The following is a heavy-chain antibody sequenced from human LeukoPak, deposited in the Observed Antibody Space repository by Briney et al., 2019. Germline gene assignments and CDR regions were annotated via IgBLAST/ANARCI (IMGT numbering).Heavy chain of an antibody. CDR2: ISYDGSNK. CDR3: ANSRVAAAGWRGYYYYGMDV. D-gene: IGHD6-13*01. CDR1: GFTFSSYG. V-gene: IGHV3-30*18. J-gene: IGHJ6*02. Sequence: GGSLRLTCAASGFTFSSYGMHWVRQAPGKGLEWVAVISYDGSNKYYADSVKGRFTISRDNSKNTLYLQMNSLRAEDTAVYYCANSRVAAAGWRGYYYYGMDVWGQGTTVTVS.